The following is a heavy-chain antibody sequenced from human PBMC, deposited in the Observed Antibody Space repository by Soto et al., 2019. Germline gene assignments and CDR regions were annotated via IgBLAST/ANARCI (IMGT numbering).Heavy chain of an antibody. V-gene: IGHV4-59*12. D-gene: IGHD1-7*01. J-gene: IGHJ5*02. CDR2: IYYSGST. CDR1: GGSISSYY. Sequence: PSETLSLTCTVSGGSISSYYWSWIRQPPGKGLEWIGYIYYSGSTSYNPSLKSRVTISVDRSKNQFSLKLSSVTAADTAVYYCARTESGTFDPWGQGTLVTVSS. CDR3: ARTESGTFDP.